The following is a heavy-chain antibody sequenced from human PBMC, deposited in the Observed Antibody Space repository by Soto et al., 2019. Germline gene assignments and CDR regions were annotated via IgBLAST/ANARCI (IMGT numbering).Heavy chain of an antibody. CDR2: SRNKANSYSI. V-gene: IGHV3-72*01. Sequence: EVQLVESGGGLVQPAGSLRLSCAASGFTFSDHYIDWVRQAPGKGLEWVGRSRNKANSYSIEYAASVKGRFTISRDDSKNSVYLQMSNLRTEDTAVYYCTRAPKVGDWTHFDSWGQGTLVTVSS. D-gene: IGHD2-21*02. CDR1: GFTFSDHY. CDR3: TRAPKVGDWTHFDS. J-gene: IGHJ4*02.